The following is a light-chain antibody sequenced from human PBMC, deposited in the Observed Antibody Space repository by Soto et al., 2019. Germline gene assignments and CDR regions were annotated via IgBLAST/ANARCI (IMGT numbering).Light chain of an antibody. CDR3: QQYNSYST. CDR1: QSVSSW. J-gene: IGKJ4*01. V-gene: IGKV1-5*03. CDR2: KAS. Sequence: DIQLTQSPSTLSASVGDRVTITCRASQSVSSWLAWYQQKPGKAPNLLIYKASTLESGVPSRFSGSGSGTEFTLTISGLQPDDFATYYCQQYNSYSTFGGGPKVDIK.